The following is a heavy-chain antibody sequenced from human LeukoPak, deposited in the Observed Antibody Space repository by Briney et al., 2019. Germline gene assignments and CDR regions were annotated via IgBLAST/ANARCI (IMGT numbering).Heavy chain of an antibody. D-gene: IGHD3-22*01. V-gene: IGHV5-51*01. CDR2: IYPGDSDT. Sequence: GESLKISCKGSGYSFTTYWIGWVRQMPGKGLEWMGIIYPGDSDTRYSPSFQGHVTISADKSISTAYLQWSSLKASGTAMYYCASPRGYYYDSSGIPPADYYGMDVWGQGTTVTVSS. CDR3: ASPRGYYYDSSGIPPADYYGMDV. CDR1: GYSFTTYW. J-gene: IGHJ6*02.